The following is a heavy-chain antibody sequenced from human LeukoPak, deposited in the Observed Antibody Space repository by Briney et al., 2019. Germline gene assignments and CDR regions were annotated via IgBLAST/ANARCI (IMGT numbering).Heavy chain of an antibody. Sequence: SETLSLTCTVSGGSISSGSYCWSWIRQPAGKGLEWIGHIYSSGSTNYNPSLKSRVTISVDTSKNQFSLKLSSVTAADTAVYYCARSASRRKRYYDSSGPFDPWGQGTLVTVSS. D-gene: IGHD3-22*01. CDR3: ARSASRRKRYYDSSGPFDP. J-gene: IGHJ5*02. V-gene: IGHV4-61*09. CDR1: GGSISSGSYC. CDR2: IYSSGST.